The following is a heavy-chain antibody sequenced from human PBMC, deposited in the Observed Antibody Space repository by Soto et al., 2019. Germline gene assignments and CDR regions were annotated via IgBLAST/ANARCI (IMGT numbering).Heavy chain of an antibody. D-gene: IGHD1-7*01. Sequence: QVQLVESGGGVVQPGRSLRLSCVVPGSIFSGYGMHWVRQAPGKGLEWVAVIWYDGSNKYYADSVEGRFTISRDNSKNNLYMQMDSLTVEDTAVYYCARGGIGGTAFRGYCDYWGQGTLVTVSS. CDR2: IWYDGSNK. CDR1: GSIFSGYG. V-gene: IGHV3-33*01. CDR3: ARGGIGGTAFRGYCDY. J-gene: IGHJ4*02.